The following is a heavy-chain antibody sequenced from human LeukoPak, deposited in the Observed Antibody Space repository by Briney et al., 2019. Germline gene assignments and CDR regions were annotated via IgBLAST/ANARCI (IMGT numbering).Heavy chain of an antibody. CDR3: AKGVVGATRRGGNAFDI. V-gene: IGHV3-23*01. CDR1: GFTFSSYA. J-gene: IGHJ3*02. D-gene: IGHD1-26*01. CDR2: ISGSGGST. Sequence: PGGSLRLSCAASGFTFSSYAMSWVRQAPGKGLEWVSAISGSGGSTYYADSVKGRFTISRDNSKNTLYLQMNSLRAEDTAVYYCAKGVVGATRRGGNAFDIWGQGTMVTVSS.